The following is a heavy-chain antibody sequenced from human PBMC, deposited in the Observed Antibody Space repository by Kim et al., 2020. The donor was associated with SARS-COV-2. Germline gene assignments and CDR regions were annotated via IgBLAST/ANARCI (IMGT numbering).Heavy chain of an antibody. CDR3: ATLYYYGSGSHGDFDY. J-gene: IGHJ4*02. CDR1: GYTLTELS. D-gene: IGHD3-10*01. Sequence: ASVKVSCKVSGYTLTELSMHWVRQAPGKGLEWMGGFDPEDGETIYAQKFQGRVTMTEDTSTDTAYMELSSLGSEDTAVYYCATLYYYGSGSHGDFDYWGQGTLVTVSS. CDR2: FDPEDGET. V-gene: IGHV1-24*01.